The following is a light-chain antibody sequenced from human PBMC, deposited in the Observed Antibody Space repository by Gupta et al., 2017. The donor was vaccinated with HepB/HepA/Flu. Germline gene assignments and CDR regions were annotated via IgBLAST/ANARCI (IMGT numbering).Light chain of an antibody. V-gene: IGKV3-11*01. CDR2: GAS. CDR3: QQRYTWPLT. J-gene: IGKJ4*01. Sequence: EIVLTQSPGTLSLSTGERATLSCRASPSISNFLAWYQQTPGQAPRLLIYGASNRATGIPARFSGSGSGTDFTLTISNLEPEDFAVYYCQQRYTWPLTFGGGTKVEI. CDR1: PSISNF.